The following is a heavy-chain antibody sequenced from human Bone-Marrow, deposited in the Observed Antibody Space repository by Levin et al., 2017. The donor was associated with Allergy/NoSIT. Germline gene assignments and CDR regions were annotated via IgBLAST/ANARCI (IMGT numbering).Heavy chain of an antibody. CDR1: GDSVSSKSAA. D-gene: IGHD6-19*01. CDR2: TFYRSRWHN. V-gene: IGHV6-1*01. J-gene: IGHJ4*02. Sequence: SETLSLTCAISGDSVSSKSAAWNWIRQSPSRGLEWLGRTFYRSRWHNEFAVSVKSRITINPDTSKNQFSLQLNSVIPEDTAVYYCARGVGAVAGRYYFDFWGQGTLVTVSS. CDR3: ARGVGAVAGRYYFDF.